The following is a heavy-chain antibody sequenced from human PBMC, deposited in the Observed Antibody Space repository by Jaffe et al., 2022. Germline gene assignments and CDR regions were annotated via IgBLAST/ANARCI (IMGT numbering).Heavy chain of an antibody. CDR2: IYTSGST. J-gene: IGHJ6*03. D-gene: IGHD4-17*01. V-gene: IGHV4-61*02. CDR1: GGSISSGSYY. Sequence: QVQLQESGPGLVKPSQTLSLTCTVSGGSISSGSYYWSWIRQPAGKGLEWIGRIYTSGSTNYNPSLKSRVTISVDTSKNQFSLKLSSVTAADTAVYYCARDLRWYYYMDVWGKGTTVTVSS. CDR3: ARDLRWYYYMDV.